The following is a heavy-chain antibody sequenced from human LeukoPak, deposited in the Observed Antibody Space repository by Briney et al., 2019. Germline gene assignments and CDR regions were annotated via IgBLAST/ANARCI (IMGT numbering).Heavy chain of an antibody. V-gene: IGHV3-7*01. J-gene: IGHJ4*02. CDR3: ARNLGYCSGGSCYSYGYFDY. D-gene: IGHD2-15*01. CDR2: IKQDGSEK. Sequence: QAGGSLRLSCAASGFTFSSYWMSWVRRAPGKGLEWVANIKQDGSEKYYVDSVKGRFTISRDNAKNSLYLQMNSLRAEDTAVYYCARNLGYCSGGSCYSYGYFDYWGQGTLVTVSS. CDR1: GFTFSSYW.